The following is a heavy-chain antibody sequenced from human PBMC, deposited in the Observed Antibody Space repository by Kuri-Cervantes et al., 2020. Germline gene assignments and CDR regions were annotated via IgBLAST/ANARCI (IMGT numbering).Heavy chain of an antibody. D-gene: IGHD1-26*01. CDR1: GFTFSSYG. CDR3: ASPTWGQIF. J-gene: IGHJ4*02. V-gene: IGHV3-30*19. CDR2: IAYDGSDD. Sequence: GESLKISCAASGFTFSSYGMHWVRQAPGKGLEWVAVIAYDGSDDYYADSVKGRFTISRDNSKNTLYLQMNSLRPEDTAVYYCASPTWGQIFWGQGTLVTVSS.